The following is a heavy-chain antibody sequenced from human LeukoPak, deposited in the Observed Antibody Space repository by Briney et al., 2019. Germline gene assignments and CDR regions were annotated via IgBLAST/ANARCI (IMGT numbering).Heavy chain of an antibody. CDR1: GFTFSSYE. CDR2: ISSGGSTI. Sequence: GGSLRLSCAASGFTFSSYEMNWVRQAPGKGLEWVSYISSGGSTIYYADSVKGRFTISRDNAKNSLYLQMNSLRAEDTAVYYCARGSYGPQYYFDYWGREPWSPSPQ. D-gene: IGHD5-18*01. J-gene: IGHJ4*02. CDR3: ARGSYGPQYYFDY. V-gene: IGHV3-48*03.